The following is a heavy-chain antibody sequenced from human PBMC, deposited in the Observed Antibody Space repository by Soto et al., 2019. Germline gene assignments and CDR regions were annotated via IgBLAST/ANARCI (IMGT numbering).Heavy chain of an antibody. CDR1: GGSFSGYY. D-gene: IGHD1-26*01. V-gene: IGHV4-34*01. J-gene: IGHJ4*02. CDR3: ARGLWELRFGY. CDR2: INHSGST. Sequence: SETLSLTCAVYGGSFSGYYWSWIRQTPGKGLEWIGEINHSGSTNYNPSLKSRVTISVDTSKNQFSLNLSSVTAADTAVYYCARGLWELRFGYWGQGTLVTVSS.